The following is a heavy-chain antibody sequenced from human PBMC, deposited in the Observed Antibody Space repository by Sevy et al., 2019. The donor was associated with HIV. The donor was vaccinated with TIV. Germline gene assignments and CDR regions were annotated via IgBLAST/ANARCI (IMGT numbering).Heavy chain of an antibody. CDR3: ARTLFYYYGSGSYRYYYYYMDV. V-gene: IGHV4-34*01. Sequence: SETLSLTCAVYGGSFSGYYWSWSRQPPGKGLEWIGEINHSGSTNYNPSLKSRVTISVDTSKSQFSLKLSSVTAADTAVYYCARTLFYYYGSGSYRYYYYYMDVWGKGTTVTVSS. J-gene: IGHJ6*03. D-gene: IGHD3-10*01. CDR2: INHSGST. CDR1: GGSFSGYY.